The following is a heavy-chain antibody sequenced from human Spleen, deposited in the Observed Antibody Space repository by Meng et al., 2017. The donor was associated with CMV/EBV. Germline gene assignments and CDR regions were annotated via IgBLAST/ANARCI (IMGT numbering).Heavy chain of an antibody. J-gene: IGHJ3*02. D-gene: IGHD5-24*01. Sequence: GESLKISCAASGFTFSDFYMSWIRQTPGKGLEWVSHISSSGSDRYYADSGKGRFTISRDNAEKSVYLQMNSLRVEDTAVYYCTRMAGAFDMWGPGTMVTVSS. V-gene: IGHV3-11*01. CDR3: TRMAGAFDM. CDR1: GFTFSDFY. CDR2: ISSSGSDR.